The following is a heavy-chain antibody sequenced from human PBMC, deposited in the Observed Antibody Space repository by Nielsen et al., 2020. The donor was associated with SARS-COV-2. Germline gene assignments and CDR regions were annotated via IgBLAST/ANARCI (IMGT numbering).Heavy chain of an antibody. J-gene: IGHJ4*01. CDR1: GGSISSYY. CDR2: IYYSGNT. D-gene: IGHD1-26*01. CDR3: ATSLTDPSSFDY. Sequence: SETLSLTCTVSGGSISSYYWSWIRQPPGKGLEWVGYIYYSGNTNYNPSLKSRVTMSLDTSKNQFSLKLSSVTAADTAVYYCATSLTDPSSFDYWGQGTLVTVSS. V-gene: IGHV4-59*08.